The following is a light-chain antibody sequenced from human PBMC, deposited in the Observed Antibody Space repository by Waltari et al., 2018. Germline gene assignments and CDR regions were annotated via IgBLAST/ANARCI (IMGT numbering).Light chain of an antibody. CDR2: SNN. V-gene: IGLV1-44*01. CDR1: SSNIGSNT. CDR3: AAWDDSLNGHVV. J-gene: IGLJ2*01. Sequence: QSVLTQPPSASGTPGQRVTISCSGSSSNIGSNTVKWYQQLPGTAPKLLIYSNNQRPSGVPDRCSGSKSGTSASLAISGLQSEDEADYYCAAWDDSLNGHVVFGGGTKLTVL.